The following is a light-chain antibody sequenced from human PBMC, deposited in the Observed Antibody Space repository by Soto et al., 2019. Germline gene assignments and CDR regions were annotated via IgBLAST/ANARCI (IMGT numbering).Light chain of an antibody. CDR3: NSYTNNAPLHV. Sequence: QSALTQPASVSGSPGQSITISCTGTSSDVGGYNFVSWYQQHPGRAPKLMIYEVSNRPSGVSNRFSGSKSGNTASLTISGLQAEDEADYYCNSYTNNAPLHVFGTGTKVTVL. CDR1: SSDVGGYNF. J-gene: IGLJ1*01. V-gene: IGLV2-14*01. CDR2: EVS.